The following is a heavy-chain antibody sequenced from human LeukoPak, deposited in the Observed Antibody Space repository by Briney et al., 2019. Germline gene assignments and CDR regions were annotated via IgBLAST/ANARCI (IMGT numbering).Heavy chain of an antibody. CDR2: IYSGGST. V-gene: IGHV3-66*01. D-gene: IGHD3-10*01. CDR3: GRRGYYYYMDV. J-gene: IGHJ6*03. CDR1: GFTVSSNY. Sequence: GGSLRLSCAASGFTVSSNYMSWVRQAPGKGLEWVSVIYSGGSTYYADSVKGRFTISRDNSKNTLYLQMNSLRAEDTAVYYCGRRGYYYYMDVWGKGTTVTVSS.